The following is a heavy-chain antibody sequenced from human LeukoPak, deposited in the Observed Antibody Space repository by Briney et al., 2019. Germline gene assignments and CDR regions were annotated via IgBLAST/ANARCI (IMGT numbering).Heavy chain of an antibody. V-gene: IGHV3-74*03. D-gene: IGHD5-18*01. CDR1: GLTFSSYW. J-gene: IGHJ4*02. CDR3: AIRRGYTYGDDY. CDR2: LHSDGSST. Sequence: GGSLRLSCAASGLTFSSYWMLWVRQAPGKGLVWVSRLHSDGSSTAYADSVKGRFTISRDNAKNTLYLQMNTLRAEDTAVYYCAIRRGYTYGDDYWGRGTLVTVSS.